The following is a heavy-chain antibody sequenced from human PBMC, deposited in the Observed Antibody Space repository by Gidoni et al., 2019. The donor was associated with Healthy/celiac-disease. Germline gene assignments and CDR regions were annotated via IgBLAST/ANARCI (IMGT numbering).Heavy chain of an antibody. CDR3: ARDLQDIVVVPAASDAFDI. CDR2: ISAYNGNT. Sequence: QVQLVQSGAEVKKPGASVKVSCKASGYTFTSYGISWVRQAPGQGLEWMGWISAYNGNTNYAQKLQGRVTMTTDTSTSTAYMELRSLRSDDTAVYYCARDLQDIVVVPAASDAFDIWGQGTMVTVSS. J-gene: IGHJ3*02. CDR1: GYTFTSYG. D-gene: IGHD2-2*01. V-gene: IGHV1-18*01.